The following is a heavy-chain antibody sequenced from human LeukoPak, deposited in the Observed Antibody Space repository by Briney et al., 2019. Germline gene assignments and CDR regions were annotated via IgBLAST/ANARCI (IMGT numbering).Heavy chain of an antibody. CDR3: ARDYAMVRGVGYYYYMDV. V-gene: IGHV4-31*03. CDR1: GGSISSGGYY. J-gene: IGHJ6*03. Sequence: SETLSLTCTVSGGSISSGGYYWSWIRQHPGKGLEWLGYIYYSGSTYYNPSLKSRVTISVDTSKNQFSLKLSSVTAADTAVYYCARDYAMVRGVGYYYYMDVWGKGTTVTVSS. CDR2: IYYSGST. D-gene: IGHD3-10*01.